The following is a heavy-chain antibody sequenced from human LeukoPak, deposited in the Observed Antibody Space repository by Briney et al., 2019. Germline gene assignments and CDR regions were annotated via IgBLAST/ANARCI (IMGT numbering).Heavy chain of an antibody. D-gene: IGHD6-6*01. CDR3: AGAFRASWFDY. V-gene: IGHV1-46*01. Sequence: ASVKVSCKASGYTFTSYYMHWVRQAPGQGLEWMGIINPSGGSTSYAQKFQGRVTMTTDTSTSTVYMELSSLRSEDTAVYYCAGAFRASWFDYWGQGTLVTVSS. CDR1: GYTFTSYY. J-gene: IGHJ4*02. CDR2: INPSGGST.